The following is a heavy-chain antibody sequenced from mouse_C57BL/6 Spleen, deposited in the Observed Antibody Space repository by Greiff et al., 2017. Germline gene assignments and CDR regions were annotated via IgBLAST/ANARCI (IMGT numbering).Heavy chain of an antibody. CDR1: GYTFTSYC. Sequence: QVQLQQPGAELVKPGASVKLSCKASGYTFTSYCMQWVKQRPGQGLEWIGEIDPSDSYTNYTQKFKGKATLTVDTSSSTAYMQLSSLTSEDSAVYYCAKWDSNYGGYAMDYWGKGTSVTVSS. CDR3: AKWDSNYGGYAMDY. J-gene: IGHJ4*01. CDR2: IDPSDSYT. D-gene: IGHD2-5*01. V-gene: IGHV1-50*01.